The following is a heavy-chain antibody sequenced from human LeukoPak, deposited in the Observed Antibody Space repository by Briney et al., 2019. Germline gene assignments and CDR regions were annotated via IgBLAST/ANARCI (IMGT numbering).Heavy chain of an antibody. Sequence: SETLSLTCTVSGGSISSSSYYWGWIRQPPGKGLEWIGSIYYSGSTYYNPSLKSRVTISVDTSKNQFSLKLSSVTAADTAVYYCARVTTVTDWRMDVWGQGTTVTVSS. J-gene: IGHJ6*02. CDR1: GGSISSSSYY. CDR2: IYYSGST. V-gene: IGHV4-39*07. D-gene: IGHD4-17*01. CDR3: ARVTTVTDWRMDV.